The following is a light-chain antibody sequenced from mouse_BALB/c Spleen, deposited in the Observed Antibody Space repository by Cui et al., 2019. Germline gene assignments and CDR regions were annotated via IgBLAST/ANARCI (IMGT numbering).Light chain of an antibody. V-gene: IGKV5-48*01. CDR3: QQSNSWPYT. Sequence: DILLTQSPAILSVSPGERVSFSCRASQSIGTSIHWYQQRTNGYPRILIMYDSESISGIPSWFSGSGSGTDFNLSIISMESEDIADYYCQQSNSWPYTFGGGTKLEIK. CDR1: QSIGTS. CDR2: YDS. J-gene: IGKJ2*01.